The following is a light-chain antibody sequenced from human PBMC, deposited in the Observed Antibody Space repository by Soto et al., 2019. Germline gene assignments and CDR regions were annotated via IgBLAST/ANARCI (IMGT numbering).Light chain of an antibody. V-gene: IGKV3-20*01. CDR1: QRVSSSS. CDR3: QQYGSSPQT. CDR2: GVS. Sequence: EIVFTESPATLSLSTGERATLSCRASQRVSSSSLAWYQHKPGQSPRLLIFGVSSRATDIPDRFSGSGSGTDFTLTINRLEPEDFAVYYCQQYGSSPQTFGQGTKVDIK. J-gene: IGKJ1*01.